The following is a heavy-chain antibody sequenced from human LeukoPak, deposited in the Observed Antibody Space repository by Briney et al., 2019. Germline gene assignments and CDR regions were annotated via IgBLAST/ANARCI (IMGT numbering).Heavy chain of an antibody. CDR1: GFTFSSYA. CDR2: ISGSGGST. Sequence: PGGSLRLSCAASGFTFSSYAMSWVRQAPGKGLEWVSAISGSGGSTYYADSVKGRFTISRDNSKNTLYLQMNSLRAEDTAVYYCAKHDIVVVVAATFDYWGQGTLVTVSS. J-gene: IGHJ4*02. V-gene: IGHV3-23*01. CDR3: AKHDIVVVVAATFDY. D-gene: IGHD2-15*01.